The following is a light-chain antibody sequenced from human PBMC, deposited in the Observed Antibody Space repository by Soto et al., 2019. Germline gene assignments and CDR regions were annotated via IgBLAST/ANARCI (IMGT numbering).Light chain of an antibody. J-gene: IGKJ3*01. CDR3: HQYGSSPLT. V-gene: IGKV3-20*01. CDR1: QSVTSNF. Sequence: EIMLTQSPGTLSLSPGERATLTCRASQSVTSNFLARYQQKPGQAPRLLMYGASSRATGIPDRFSGSGSGTDFTLTISRLEPEDFALYYCHQYGSSPLTFGPGTKVDIK. CDR2: GAS.